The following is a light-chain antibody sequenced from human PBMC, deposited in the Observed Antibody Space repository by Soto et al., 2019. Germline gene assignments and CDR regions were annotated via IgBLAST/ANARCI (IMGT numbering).Light chain of an antibody. CDR1: QSVGSN. J-gene: IGKJ1*01. CDR3: QRYNNWPLT. CDR2: GAS. Sequence: EIVMTQSPATLSASPGERATLSCRASQSVGSNLAWYQQEPGQAPRLLIYGASTRATGIPARFSGSGSGTEFTLTISSLQSEDFAVYSCQRYNNWPLTFGQGTKVDIK. V-gene: IGKV3-15*01.